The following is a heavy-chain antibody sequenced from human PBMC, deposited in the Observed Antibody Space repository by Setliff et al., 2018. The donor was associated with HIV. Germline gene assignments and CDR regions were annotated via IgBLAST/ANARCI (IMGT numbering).Heavy chain of an antibody. J-gene: IGHJ4*02. D-gene: IGHD3-16*01. V-gene: IGHV1-8*01. CDR1: GYTFTSYD. CDR3: ARPSHVYDDDGPLGY. Sequence: ASVKVSCKASGYTFTSYDINWVRQATGHGLEWMGWINPYSGNTSYAQKFQGRVTMTRDSSITTAFMELRGLGSEDTAIYYCARPSHVYDDDGPLGYWGQGTLVTVSS. CDR2: INPYSGNT.